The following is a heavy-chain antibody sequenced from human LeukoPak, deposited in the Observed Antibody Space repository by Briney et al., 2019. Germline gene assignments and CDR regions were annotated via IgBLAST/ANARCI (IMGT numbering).Heavy chain of an antibody. Sequence: AGGALSLSCAFFGLSFSIYWMSWFGQAQGMGLELVANIKEDGRDTYYVDSVAGRFTISRDNARNSVYLQMNRLRAGDTAVYYCARAGGGYFDYWGQGTLVTVSS. V-gene: IGHV3-7*03. CDR1: GLSFSIYW. CDR3: ARAGGGYFDY. D-gene: IGHD4-23*01. J-gene: IGHJ4*02. CDR2: IKEDGRDT.